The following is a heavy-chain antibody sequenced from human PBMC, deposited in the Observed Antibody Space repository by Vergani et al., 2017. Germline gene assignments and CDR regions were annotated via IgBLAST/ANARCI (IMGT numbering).Heavy chain of an antibody. D-gene: IGHD4-17*01. CDR3: ASPGGDYGDYYYYYMDV. J-gene: IGHJ6*03. V-gene: IGHV1-69*04. CDR1: GYTFTSYG. Sequence: QVQLVQSGAEVKKPGASVKVSCKASGYTFTSYGISWVRQAPGPGLEWMGRIIPILGIANYAQKFQGRVTITADKSTSTAYMELSSLRSEDTAVYYCASPGGDYGDYYYYYMDVWGKGTTVTVSS. CDR2: IIPILGIA.